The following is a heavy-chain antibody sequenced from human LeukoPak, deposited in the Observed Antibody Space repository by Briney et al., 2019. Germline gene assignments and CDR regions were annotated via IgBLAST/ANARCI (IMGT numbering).Heavy chain of an antibody. CDR3: ARRIHGDSEGAFDC. Sequence: SGPTLVNPTQTLTLTCTLSGFSLSTSGVGVGWIRQPPGKALEWLALVYWDDDKRYSPSLKSRLTITKDTSKNQVVLTMTNMDPVDTATYSCARRIHGDSEGAFDCWGQGTLVTVSS. D-gene: IGHD4-17*01. J-gene: IGHJ4*02. V-gene: IGHV2-5*02. CDR2: VYWDDDK. CDR1: GFSLSTSGVG.